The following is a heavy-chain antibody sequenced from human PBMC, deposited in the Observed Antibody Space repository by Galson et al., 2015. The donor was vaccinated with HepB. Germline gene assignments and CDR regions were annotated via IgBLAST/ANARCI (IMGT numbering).Heavy chain of an antibody. CDR3: ARSGYSYGSDGLDI. D-gene: IGHD5-18*01. J-gene: IGHJ3*02. Sequence: SLRLSCAASGFTVSSSYMSWVRLAPGTGLQWVSLIYSVGKRFYADSVKGRFTISRDSSKNTLYLQMNSLRAEDTAVYYCARSGYSYGSDGLDIWGQGTMVTVSP. V-gene: IGHV3-66*01. CDR2: IYSVGKR. CDR1: GFTVSSSY.